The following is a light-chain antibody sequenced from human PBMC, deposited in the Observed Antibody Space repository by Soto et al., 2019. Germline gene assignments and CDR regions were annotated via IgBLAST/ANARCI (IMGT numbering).Light chain of an antibody. CDR3: QQYGSSLWT. V-gene: IGKV3-20*01. CDR2: GAP. J-gene: IGKJ1*01. Sequence: EIVLTQSPGTLSFSPGERATLTCRASQSVSSSYLAWYQQKPGQAPRLLIDGAPSRATGIPDRFSGSGSGTDFTLTISRLEPEYFAVYYCQQYGSSLWTFGQGTKVDIK. CDR1: QSVSSSY.